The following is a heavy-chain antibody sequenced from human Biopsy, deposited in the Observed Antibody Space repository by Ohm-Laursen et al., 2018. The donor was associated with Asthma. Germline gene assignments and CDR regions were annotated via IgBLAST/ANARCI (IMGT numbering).Heavy chain of an antibody. CDR1: GGSINNFY. Sequence: TLSLTCIVSGGSINNFYWSWIRQPPGKGLESIGHVYYSGSTNYNPSLKSRVTISIDASKNQFSLKLTSVTAADTAEYYCARGVDRVTGLLDHFDSWGQGTLVTVSS. CDR3: ARGVDRVTGLLDHFDS. V-gene: IGHV4-59*01. CDR2: VYYSGST. J-gene: IGHJ4*02. D-gene: IGHD2-21*02.